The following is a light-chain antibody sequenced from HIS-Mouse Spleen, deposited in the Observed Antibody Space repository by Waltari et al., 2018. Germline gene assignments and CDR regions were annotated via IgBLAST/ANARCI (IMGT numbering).Light chain of an antibody. Sequence: AIQLTQSPSSLSASVGDRVTITCRASQGISSALAWYQQKPGEAPKLLIYDASSLESGVPSRFSGSGSGTDFTLTISSLQPEDFATYYCQQSYSTPAPFGGGTKVEIK. CDR2: DAS. V-gene: IGKV1-13*02. CDR1: QGISSA. J-gene: IGKJ4*01. CDR3: QQSYSTPAP.